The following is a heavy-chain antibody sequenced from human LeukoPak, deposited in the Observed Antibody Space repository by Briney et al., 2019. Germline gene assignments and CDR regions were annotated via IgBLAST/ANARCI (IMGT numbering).Heavy chain of an antibody. V-gene: IGHV4-34*01. CDR1: GXSFTGYY. Sequence: SETLSLTCAVYGXSFTGYYWSWIRQPPGKGLEWIGEIKHDGSTNYNPSLKSRVTMSLDTSKNQFFLNLNSVTAADTAVYYCARGFSGVVARDWGQGTLVTVSS. J-gene: IGHJ4*02. CDR2: IKHDGST. D-gene: IGHD2-15*01. CDR3: ARGFSGVVARD.